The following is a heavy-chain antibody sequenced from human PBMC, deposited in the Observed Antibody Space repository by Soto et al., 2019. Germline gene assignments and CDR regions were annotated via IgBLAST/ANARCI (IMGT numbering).Heavy chain of an antibody. V-gene: IGHV1-18*01. Sequence: ASVKVSCQTSGYTFSSPSIHWVRQAPGQGREWLGWISTNSGNPHYAERAQGRVTVTPDKSGRRAFTEMWGLTSDDTAVYFCARDNGYYDFWGQGTLVTVSS. D-gene: IGHD2-8*01. J-gene: IGHJ4*02. CDR1: GYTFSSPS. CDR3: ARDNGYYDF. CDR2: ISTNSGNP.